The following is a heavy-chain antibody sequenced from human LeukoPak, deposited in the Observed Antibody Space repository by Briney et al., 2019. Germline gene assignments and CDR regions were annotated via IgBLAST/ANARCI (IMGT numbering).Heavy chain of an antibody. CDR1: GFIFSDYY. CDR3: ARALSDSFDI. J-gene: IGHJ3*02. V-gene: IGHV3-11*04. Sequence: PGGSLRLSCAASGFIFSDYYMGWIRQAPGKGLEWVSYITSSGSTTYYADSVKGRFTISRDNAKNSLYLQMNSLRAEDTAVYYCARALSDSFDIWGQGTMVTVSS. D-gene: IGHD3-16*02. CDR2: ITSSGSTT.